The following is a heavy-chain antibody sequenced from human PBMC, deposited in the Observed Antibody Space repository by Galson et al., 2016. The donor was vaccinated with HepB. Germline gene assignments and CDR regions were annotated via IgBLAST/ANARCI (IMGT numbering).Heavy chain of an antibody. Sequence: CKASGGSFSSYAINWLRQAPGQGPEWMGGVIPIFGTANYARNFQGRVTITADKFTSTAYMELTNLRSDDTAVYYCAGERKIVIVPVALPEYYHHMDVWGTGTTVTVSS. J-gene: IGHJ6*03. CDR3: AGERKIVIVPVALPEYYHHMDV. D-gene: IGHD2-2*01. V-gene: IGHV1-69*06. CDR2: VIPIFGTA. CDR1: GGSFSSYA.